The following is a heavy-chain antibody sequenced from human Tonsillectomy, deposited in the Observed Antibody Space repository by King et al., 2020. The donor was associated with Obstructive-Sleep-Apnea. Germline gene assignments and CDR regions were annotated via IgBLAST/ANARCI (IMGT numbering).Heavy chain of an antibody. CDR2: ISFDGSNK. V-gene: IGHV3-30*18. D-gene: IGHD3-10*01. J-gene: IGHJ6*02. CDR3: AKADPRVDVQWFGELFRGMDV. Sequence: QLVQSGGGVVQPGRSLRLSCAASGFTFNRHGMHWVRQAPGKGLEWVAVISFDGSNKYYADSVKGRFTISRDNSKKMMHLQMNSLRAEDTAVYYCAKADPRVDVQWFGELFRGMDVWGQGTTVTVSS. CDR1: GFTFNRHG.